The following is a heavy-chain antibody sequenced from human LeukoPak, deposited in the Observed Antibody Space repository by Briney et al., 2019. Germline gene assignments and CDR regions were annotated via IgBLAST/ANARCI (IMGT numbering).Heavy chain of an antibody. D-gene: IGHD4-11*01. CDR3: ARATAEETYYYYMDV. J-gene: IGHJ6*03. Sequence: SVKVSCKASGGTFSSYAISWVRQAPGQGLEWMGGIIPIFGTANYAQKFQGRVVITTDESTSTAYMELSSLRSENTAVYYCARATAEETYYYYMDVWGKGTTVTVSS. CDR2: IIPIFGTA. CDR1: GGTFSSYA. V-gene: IGHV1-69*05.